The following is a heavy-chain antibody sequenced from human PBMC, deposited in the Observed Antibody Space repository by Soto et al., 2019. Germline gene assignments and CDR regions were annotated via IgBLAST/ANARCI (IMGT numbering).Heavy chain of an antibody. D-gene: IGHD4-17*01. CDR1: GGSISSGGYS. J-gene: IGHJ4*02. CDR2: IYHSGST. CDR3: AREPAYDYGFDY. Sequence: SETLSLTCAVSGGSISSGGYSWSWIRQPPGKGLEWIGYIYHSGSTYYNPSLKSRVTISVDRSKNQFSLKLSSVTAADTAVYYCAREPAYDYGFDYWGQGTLVTVSS. V-gene: IGHV4-30-2*01.